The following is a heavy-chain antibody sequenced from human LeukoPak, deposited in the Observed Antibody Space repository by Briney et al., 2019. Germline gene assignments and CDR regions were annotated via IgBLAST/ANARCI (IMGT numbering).Heavy chain of an antibody. CDR1: GSTFSRDA. J-gene: IGHJ4*02. D-gene: IGHD5-18*01. CDR3: AKDISQGYTFGSIEEDY. V-gene: IGHV3-23*01. CDR2: ISESDGST. Sequence: GGALRLSCAASGSTFSRDAMSWVREAPGEGVEWRSAISESDGSTYYADSVKGRFTISRDNSKNTLYLQMNSLGADDTAVYFCAKDISQGYTFGSIEEDYWGQGTLVTVSS.